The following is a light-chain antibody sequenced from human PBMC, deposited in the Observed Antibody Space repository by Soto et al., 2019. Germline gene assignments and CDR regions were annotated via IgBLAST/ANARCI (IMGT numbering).Light chain of an antibody. J-gene: IGKJ5*01. CDR2: AAS. V-gene: IGKV1-12*01. CDR3: HQAHSCPFT. CDR1: QDITRW. Sequence: DIQMTQSPSSVSAVVGDRVTSTCRASQDITRWLAWSQQQPVSAPKLLIYAASTLQGGVPSRFSGSGSGTDFPLTISSLRPEDFATYYCHQAHSCPFTFGQGTRLEI.